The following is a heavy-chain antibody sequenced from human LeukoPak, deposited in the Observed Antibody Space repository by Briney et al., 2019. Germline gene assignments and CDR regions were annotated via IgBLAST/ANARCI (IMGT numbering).Heavy chain of an antibody. D-gene: IGHD1-1*01. CDR1: GFTFSESL. V-gene: IGHV3-7*01. CDR2: INHEGGGI. CDR3: ATYINWVAGDV. J-gene: IGHJ6*02. Sequence: PGGSLRLSCAASGFTFSESLMTWVRQVSGQGLEWVAHINHEGGGIQYVDSVKGRFTISRDNAKGSVYLQMNSLRAEDTAIYHCATYINWVAGDVWGQGTTVIVSS.